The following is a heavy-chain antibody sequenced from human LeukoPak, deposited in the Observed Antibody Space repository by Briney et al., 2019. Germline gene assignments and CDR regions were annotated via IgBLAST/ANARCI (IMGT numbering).Heavy chain of an antibody. CDR3: GRNVGWYSHDS. Sequence: PSETLSLTCTVSGDSLSSHYWSWVRQPPGKGLEWIGYIYGSGSTHYDPSLRSRVTISEATSKNQFSLKLTSVTAEDTAVYYCGRNVGWYSHDSWGQGTLVTVSS. J-gene: IGHJ4*02. CDR2: IYGSGST. CDR1: GDSLSSHY. V-gene: IGHV4-59*08. D-gene: IGHD6-19*01.